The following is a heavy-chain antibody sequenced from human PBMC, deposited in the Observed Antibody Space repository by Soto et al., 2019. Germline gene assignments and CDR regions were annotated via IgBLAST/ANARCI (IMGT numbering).Heavy chain of an antibody. V-gene: IGHV3-23*01. CDR3: AKNPPYLTGNYARRGIYYYYYMDV. CDR1: GFTFSSYA. D-gene: IGHD4-4*01. J-gene: IGHJ6*03. CDR2: ISGSGGST. Sequence: GGSLRLSCAASGFTFSSYAMSWVRQAPGKGLEWVSAISGSGGSTYYADSVKGRFTISRDNSKNTLYLQMNSLRAEDTAVYYCAKNPPYLTGNYARRGIYYYYYMDVWGKGTTVTVSS.